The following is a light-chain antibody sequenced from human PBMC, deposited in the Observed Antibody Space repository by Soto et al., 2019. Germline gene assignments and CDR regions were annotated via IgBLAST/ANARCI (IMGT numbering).Light chain of an antibody. CDR3: QQYKSQWT. J-gene: IGKJ1*01. Sequence: DIQMTQSPSTLSASVGDRVTITCRASQSVSIWLAWYQQKPGKAPKLLISDASTLESGVPARFSGSGSGTEFALTIISLQPDDVATYYCQQYKSQWTFGQGTRVEI. V-gene: IGKV1-5*01. CDR2: DAS. CDR1: QSVSIW.